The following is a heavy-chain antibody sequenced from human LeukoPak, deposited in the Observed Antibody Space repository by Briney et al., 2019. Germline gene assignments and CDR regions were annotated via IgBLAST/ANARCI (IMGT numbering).Heavy chain of an antibody. J-gene: IGHJ4*02. CDR3: ARTPSYYDILTGYPQGSGYFDY. Sequence: WGSLRLSCAASGFTFSSYWMSWVRQAPGKGLEWVANIKQDGSEKYYVDSVNRRFTLPRDNAKHSLYLQMNSLRAEDTAVYYCARTPSYYDILTGYPQGSGYFDYWGEGTLVTVSS. CDR1: GFTFSSYW. V-gene: IGHV3-7*01. D-gene: IGHD3-9*01. CDR2: IKQDGSEK.